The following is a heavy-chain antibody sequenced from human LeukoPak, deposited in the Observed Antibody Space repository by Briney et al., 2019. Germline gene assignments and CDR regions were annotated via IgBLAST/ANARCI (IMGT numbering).Heavy chain of an antibody. Sequence: PGGSLRLSCAASGFTFSSYWMNWVRQAPGKGLEWVANINQDGSAQYYVDSVKGRFTISRDNSKNTLFLQMNSLRAEDTAVYYCSKGQWLVEQTFDYWGQGTLVTVSS. CDR3: SKGQWLVEQTFDY. CDR2: INQDGSAQ. CDR1: GFTFSSYW. V-gene: IGHV3-7*01. D-gene: IGHD6-19*01. J-gene: IGHJ4*02.